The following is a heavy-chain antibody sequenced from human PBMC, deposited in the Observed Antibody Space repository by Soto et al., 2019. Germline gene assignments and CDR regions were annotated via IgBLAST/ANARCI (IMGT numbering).Heavy chain of an antibody. V-gene: IGHV1-69*06. CDR1: GGTFSSYA. Sequence: SVKVSCKASGGTFSSYAISWVRQAPGQGLEWMGGIIPIFGTANYAQKFQGRVTITADKSTSTAYMELSSLRSEDTAVYYCASRQQLAYYYYYGMDVWGQGTTVTVSS. CDR2: IIPIFGTA. D-gene: IGHD6-13*01. J-gene: IGHJ6*02. CDR3: ASRQQLAYYYYYGMDV.